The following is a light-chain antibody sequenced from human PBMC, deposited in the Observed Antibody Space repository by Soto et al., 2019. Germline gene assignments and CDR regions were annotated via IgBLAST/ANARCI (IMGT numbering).Light chain of an antibody. CDR3: QQYGNSPQT. CDR1: QSVSSD. Sequence: IVMTQSPATLSVSPWEIATLSCRSSQSVSSDLAWYHQKPGQAPRLIIYGASTRATGIPARFSGSGSGTDFTLTIARLEPGDFAVYYCQQYGNSPQTFGQGTKVDIK. V-gene: IGKV3-15*01. J-gene: IGKJ1*01. CDR2: GAS.